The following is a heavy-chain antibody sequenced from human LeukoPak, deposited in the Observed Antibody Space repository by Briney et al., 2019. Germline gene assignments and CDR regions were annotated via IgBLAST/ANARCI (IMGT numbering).Heavy chain of an antibody. CDR1: GFTFSSYA. Sequence: GGSLRLSCAASGFTFSSYAMHWVRQAPGKGLEWVAVISYDESNKYYADSVKGRFTISRDNSKNTLYLQMNNLRLDDTAVYYCAKDATAVVGTVYMDVWGKGTTVTISS. D-gene: IGHD6-13*01. CDR3: AKDATAVVGTVYMDV. CDR2: ISYDESNK. J-gene: IGHJ6*03. V-gene: IGHV3-30*04.